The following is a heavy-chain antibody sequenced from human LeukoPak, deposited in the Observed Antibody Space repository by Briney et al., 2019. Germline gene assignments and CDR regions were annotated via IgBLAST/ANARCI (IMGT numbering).Heavy chain of an antibody. J-gene: IGHJ4*02. CDR2: ISGSGGST. CDR3: AKQVARGYYYDSSGYYVFDY. V-gene: IGHV3-23*01. CDR1: GFTFSSYA. D-gene: IGHD3-22*01. Sequence: GGSLRLSCAASGFTFSSYAMSWVRQAPGKGLEWVSAISGSGGSTYYADSVKGRFTISRDNSKNTLYLQMNSLRAEDTAVYYCAKQVARGYYYDSSGYYVFDYWGQGTLVTVSS.